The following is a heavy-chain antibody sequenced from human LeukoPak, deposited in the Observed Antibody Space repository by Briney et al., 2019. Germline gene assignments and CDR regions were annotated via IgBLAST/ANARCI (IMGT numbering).Heavy chain of an antibody. D-gene: IGHD6-13*01. V-gene: IGHV3-11*01. J-gene: IGHJ4*02. CDR2: ISCSGSTI. CDR3: ARVAEAAAFDY. CDR1: GFTFSDYY. Sequence: GGSLRLSCAASGFTFSDYYMSWIRQAPGKGLEWVSYISCSGSTIYFADSVKGRFTISRDNAKNSLYLQMNSLRAEDTAVYYCARVAEAAAFDYWGQGTLVTVSS.